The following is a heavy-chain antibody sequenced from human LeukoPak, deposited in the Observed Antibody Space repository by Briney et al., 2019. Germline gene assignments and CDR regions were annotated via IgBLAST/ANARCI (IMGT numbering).Heavy chain of an antibody. J-gene: IGHJ5*02. CDR2: IYNSGGT. CDR3: ASDLTVPPYNWFDP. V-gene: IGHV4-4*07. D-gene: IGHD7-27*01. CDR1: GGSIRSSH. Sequence: SETLSLTRTVSGGSIRSSHWSWIRQPAGKGLEWIAIIYNSGGTNYNPSLKSRVTISRDTSKNQFSLTLTSVTAADTAVYYCASDLTVPPYNWFDPWGQGTLVTVSS.